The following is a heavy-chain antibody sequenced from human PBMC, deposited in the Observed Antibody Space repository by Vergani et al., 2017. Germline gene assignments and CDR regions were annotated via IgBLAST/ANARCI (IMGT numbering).Heavy chain of an antibody. CDR3: ARGAGSIGWFDP. J-gene: IGHJ5*02. CDR1: GGSINPSSSF. V-gene: IGHV4-39*07. CDR2: IYHSGST. Sequence: QLQLQESGPGLVKPSETLSLICTVSGGSINPSSSFWGWIRQSPGKGLEWIGYIYHSGSTYYNPSLKSRVTISVDRSKNQFSLKLSSVTAADTAVYYCARGAGSIGWFDPWGQGILVTVSS. D-gene: IGHD3-22*01.